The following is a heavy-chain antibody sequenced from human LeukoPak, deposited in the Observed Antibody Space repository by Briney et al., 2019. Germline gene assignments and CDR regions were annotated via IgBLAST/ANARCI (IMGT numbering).Heavy chain of an antibody. V-gene: IGHV1-69*13. CDR3: ARAKWELVRGVNWFDP. CDR2: IIPIFGAA. CDR1: GGTFSSYA. Sequence: SVKVSCKASGGTFSSYAISWVRQAPGQGLEWMGGIIPIFGAANYAQKFQGRVTITADESTSTAYMELSSLRSEDTAVYYCARAKWELVRGVNWFDPWGQGTLVTVSS. J-gene: IGHJ5*02. D-gene: IGHD1-26*01.